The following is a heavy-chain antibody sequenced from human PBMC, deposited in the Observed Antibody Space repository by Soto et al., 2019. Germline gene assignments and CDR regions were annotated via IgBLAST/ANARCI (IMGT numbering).Heavy chain of an antibody. J-gene: IGHJ2*01. D-gene: IGHD2-8*01. CDR3: AREETKRSYWYFDL. CDR1: GFTFNNYN. Sequence: EVQLVESGGGLVKPGGSLRLSCAASGFTFNNYNMNWVRQAPGKGLEWVASIDTSGTYTNYADSVRGRFTISRDNAKKSLYLEMSSLRDEDTAVYYCAREETKRSYWYFDLWGRGTLVTFS. V-gene: IGHV3-21*01. CDR2: IDTSGTYT.